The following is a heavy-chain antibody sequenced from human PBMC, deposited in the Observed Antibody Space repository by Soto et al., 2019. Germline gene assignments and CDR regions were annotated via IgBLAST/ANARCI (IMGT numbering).Heavy chain of an antibody. D-gene: IGHD3-22*01. CDR3: ARDQNYDSSGLPVY. Sequence: QVQLQESGPALVKPSQTLSLTCTVSGGSISSGGYYWSWIRQHPGKGLEWIGYIYYSGSTYYNPSLKSRVTISVDTSKNQFSLKLSSVTAADKAVYYCARDQNYDSSGLPVYWGQGTLVTVSS. V-gene: IGHV4-31*03. J-gene: IGHJ4*02. CDR2: IYYSGST. CDR1: GGSISSGGYY.